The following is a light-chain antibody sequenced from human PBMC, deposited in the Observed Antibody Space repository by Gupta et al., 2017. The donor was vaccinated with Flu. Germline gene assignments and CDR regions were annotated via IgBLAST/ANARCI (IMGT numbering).Light chain of an antibody. CDR2: DAS. V-gene: IGKV3-11*01. Sequence: EIVLTQSPATLSLSPGERATLSCRASQSVSSYLAWYQQKPGQAPRLLIYDASNRATGIPARFSGSGSGTDFTLTISSLEPEDFAVYYCQQRSNWPFTFGGETKVEIK. J-gene: IGKJ4*01. CDR1: QSVSSY. CDR3: QQRSNWPFT.